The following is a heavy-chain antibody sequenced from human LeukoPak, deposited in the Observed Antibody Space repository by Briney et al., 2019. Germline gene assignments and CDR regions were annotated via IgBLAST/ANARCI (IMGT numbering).Heavy chain of an antibody. J-gene: IGHJ4*02. V-gene: IGHV3-48*01. CDR3: ARDNWNHSFGY. D-gene: IGHD1-14*01. Sequence: GGSLRLSCAASGFTFSSYSMNWVRQAPGKGLEWVSSISSSSTIYYADSVKGRFTISRDNAKNSLYLQMNSLRAEDTAVYYYARDNWNHSFGYWGQGTLVTVSS. CDR2: ISSSSTI. CDR1: GFTFSSYS.